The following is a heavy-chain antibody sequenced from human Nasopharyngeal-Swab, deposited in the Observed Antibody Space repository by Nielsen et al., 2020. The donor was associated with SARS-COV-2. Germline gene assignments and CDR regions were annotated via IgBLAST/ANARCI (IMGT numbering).Heavy chain of an antibody. Sequence: GGSLRLSFAASGFPFDDYALPWFRQAPGKGLEWVSGISWNSGSIGYADSVKGRFTISRDNAKNSLYLQMNSLRAEDTALYYCVKDKGRSSSWYDYWGQGTLVTVSS. D-gene: IGHD6-13*01. CDR3: VKDKGRSSSWYDY. V-gene: IGHV3-9*01. CDR1: GFPFDDYA. J-gene: IGHJ4*02. CDR2: ISWNSGSI.